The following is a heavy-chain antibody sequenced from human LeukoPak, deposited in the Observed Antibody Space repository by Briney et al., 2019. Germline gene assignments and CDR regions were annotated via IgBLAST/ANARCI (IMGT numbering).Heavy chain of an antibody. D-gene: IGHD6-19*01. CDR1: GFTFGDYA. Sequence: GGSLRLSCTASGFTFGDYAMSWVRQAPGKGLVWVPRIDDDGSATAYADSVKGRFIISRDDAKNTVYLQMNSLRAEDTAMYYCIRSGGWPGFWGQGTLVTVSS. V-gene: IGHV3-74*01. CDR3: IRSGGWPGF. CDR2: IDDDGSAT. J-gene: IGHJ4*02.